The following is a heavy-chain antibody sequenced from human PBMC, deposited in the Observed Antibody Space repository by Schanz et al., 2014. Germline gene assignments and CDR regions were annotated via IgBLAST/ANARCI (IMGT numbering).Heavy chain of an antibody. CDR3: ARERGHGDLPGDI. CDR2: LSGSGGST. D-gene: IGHD4-17*01. V-gene: IGHV3-23*01. J-gene: IGHJ3*02. Sequence: EVQLLESGGGLVQPGGSLRLSCAASGFTFSSYAMSWVRQAPGKGLEWVSALSGSGGSTYYADSVKGRFTISRDNAKNSLYLQMNSLRAEDAAVYYCARERGHGDLPGDIWGQGTMVTVSS. CDR1: GFTFSSYA.